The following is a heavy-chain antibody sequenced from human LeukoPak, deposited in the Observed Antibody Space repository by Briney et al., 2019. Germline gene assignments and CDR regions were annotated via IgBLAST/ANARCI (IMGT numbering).Heavy chain of an antibody. Sequence: ASVKVSCKTSGYSFTNYGMNWVRQAPGQGLEWMGWINTETGNPTYAQTFTGRFVFSLDTSVSTAYLQINSLRAEDTAVYYCAGLSRVVVPAASPYNWFDPWGQGTLVTVSS. D-gene: IGHD2-2*01. CDR3: AGLSRVVVPAASPYNWFDP. CDR2: INTETGNP. J-gene: IGHJ5*02. V-gene: IGHV7-4-1*02. CDR1: GYSFTNYG.